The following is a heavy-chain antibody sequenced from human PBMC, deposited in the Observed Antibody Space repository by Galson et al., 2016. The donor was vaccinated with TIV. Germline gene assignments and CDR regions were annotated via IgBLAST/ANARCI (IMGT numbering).Heavy chain of an antibody. V-gene: IGHV3-23*01. J-gene: IGHJ4*02. CDR1: GFTFSTYA. Sequence: SLRLSCAASGFTFSTYAMRWVRQAPGKGLEWVSTIWGTGDDTHYADSVKGRFTISRDNTKNTLYLEMNSMRAEDTAVYYCAKVLVGGGNNMIFDSWGQGTLVTVSS. CDR3: AKVLVGGGNNMIFDS. CDR2: IWGTGDDT. D-gene: IGHD1/OR15-1a*01.